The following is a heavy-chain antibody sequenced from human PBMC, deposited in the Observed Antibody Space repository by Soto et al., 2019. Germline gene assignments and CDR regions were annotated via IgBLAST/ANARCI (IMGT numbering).Heavy chain of an antibody. Sequence: SETLSLTCSVSGASIRSYYWSWIRQPAGKGLEWIGRIYSSGSTNYNPSLKSRVTVSVDKSKNQFSLKLSSVTAADTAVYFCAGDQGYYYSGVDVWGQGATVTVSS. CDR1: GASIRSYY. CDR3: AGDQGYYYSGVDV. J-gene: IGHJ6*02. V-gene: IGHV4-4*07. CDR2: IYSSGST.